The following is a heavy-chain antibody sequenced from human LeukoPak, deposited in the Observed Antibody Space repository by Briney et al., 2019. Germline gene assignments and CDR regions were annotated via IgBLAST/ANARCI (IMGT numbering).Heavy chain of an antibody. CDR3: AKGPATVYSSGFDY. Sequence: GGSLRLSCAASGFTFSSYGMHWVRQAPGKGLEWVAFIRYDGSSKYYADSVKGRFTISRDNSKNTLYPQMNSLRAEDTAVYYCAKGPATVYSSGFDYWGQGTLVTVSS. CDR1: GFTFSSYG. CDR2: IRYDGSSK. V-gene: IGHV3-30*02. D-gene: IGHD6-19*01. J-gene: IGHJ4*02.